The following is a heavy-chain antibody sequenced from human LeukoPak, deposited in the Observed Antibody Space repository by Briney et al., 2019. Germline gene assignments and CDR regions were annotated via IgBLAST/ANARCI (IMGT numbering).Heavy chain of an antibody. CDR2: INHSGIS. J-gene: IGHJ4*02. Sequence: PSETLSISCEEDYGCNHACYCRFIRQPPGKGLEWIGEINHSGISNYNPSLKSRVSISADTSKNQFSLKLSSVTAADTAVYYCARGGRYSSGWYPFGYWGQGTLVTVSS. V-gene: IGHV4-34*01. CDR1: YGCNHACY. CDR3: ARGGRYSSGWYPFGY. D-gene: IGHD6-19*01.